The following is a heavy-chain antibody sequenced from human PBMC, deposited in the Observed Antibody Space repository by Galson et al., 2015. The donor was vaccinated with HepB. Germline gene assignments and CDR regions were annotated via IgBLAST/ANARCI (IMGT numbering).Heavy chain of an antibody. J-gene: IGHJ4*02. V-gene: IGHV3-66*01. Sequence: SLRLSCAASGFTVSSNYMSWVRQAPGKGLEWVSVIYSGGSTYYADSVKGRFTISRDNSKNTLYLQMNSLRAEDTAVYYCASGYYDSRGIDYWGQGTLVTVSS. CDR1: GFTVSSNY. CDR2: IYSGGST. D-gene: IGHD3-22*01. CDR3: ASGYYDSRGIDY.